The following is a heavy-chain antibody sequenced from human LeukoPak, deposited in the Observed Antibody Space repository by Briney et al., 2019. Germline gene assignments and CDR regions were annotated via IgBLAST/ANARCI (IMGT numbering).Heavy chain of an antibody. CDR2: INHSGST. CDR1: GGSFSGYY. V-gene: IGHV4-34*01. J-gene: IGHJ4*02. Sequence: SETLSLTCAVYGGSFSGYYWSWIRQPPGKGLEWIGEINHSGSTNYDPSLKSRVTISVDTSKNQFSLKLSSVTAADTAVYYCARGAGGYYDYVWGSYCFDYWGQGTLVTVSS. D-gene: IGHD3-16*01. CDR3: ARGAGGYYDYVWGSYCFDY.